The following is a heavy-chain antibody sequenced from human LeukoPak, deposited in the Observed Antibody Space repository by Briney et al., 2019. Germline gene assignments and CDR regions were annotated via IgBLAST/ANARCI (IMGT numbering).Heavy chain of an antibody. CDR2: FDPEDGEK. J-gene: IGHJ5*02. D-gene: IGHD3-10*01. V-gene: IGHV1-24*01. Sequence: SVKVSCQVSGYPLTELSMQWVRQAPGKGLEWMGSFDPEDGEKIYATEVQGRVTMTEDTSTDTAYMELSSLRSEDTGVYYCELFYGSGSYYSNRVPLDPWGQGTLDSVSS. CDR1: GYPLTELS. CDR3: ELFYGSGSYYSNRVPLDP.